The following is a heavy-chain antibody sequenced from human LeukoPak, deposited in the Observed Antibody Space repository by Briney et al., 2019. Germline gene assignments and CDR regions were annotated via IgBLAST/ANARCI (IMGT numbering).Heavy chain of an antibody. V-gene: IGHV4-4*07. D-gene: IGHD3-10*01. J-gene: IGHJ5*02. CDR2: IYDGGST. CDR1: GVSVNSYC. Sequence: SKTLSLTCTVSGVSVNSYCLSWIRQPAGKTLEWIGRIYDGGSTNYNPSLKRRVTMSVDTSKNQISLKLKSVTAADTAVYYCARDSGTSGEVKFDPWGQGALVTVSS. CDR3: ARDSGTSGEVKFDP.